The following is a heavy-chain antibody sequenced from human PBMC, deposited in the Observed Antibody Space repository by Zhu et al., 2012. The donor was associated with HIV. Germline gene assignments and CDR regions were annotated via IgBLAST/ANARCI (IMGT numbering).Heavy chain of an antibody. CDR1: GGSISSGDYY. V-gene: IGHV4-30-4*08. J-gene: IGHJ3*02. D-gene: IGHD1-26*01. CDR2: IYYSGTT. CDR3: ARKQWELLSAFDI. Sequence: QVQLQESGPGLVKPSQTLSLTCTVSGGSISSGDYYWSWVRQSPVRGLEWIGYIYYSGTTYYIPSLKSRVTISVDTSKNQFSLKLTSVTAADTAMYYCARKQWELLSAFDIWVQGTMVTVSS.